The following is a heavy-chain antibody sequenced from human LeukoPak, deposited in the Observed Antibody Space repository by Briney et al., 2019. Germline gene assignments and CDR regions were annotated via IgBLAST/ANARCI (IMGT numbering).Heavy chain of an antibody. CDR3: AKNLGYNYGRYYFDY. CDR1: GFTFNTHS. D-gene: IGHD5-18*01. CDR2: ISGSGGST. J-gene: IGHJ4*02. V-gene: IGHV3-23*01. Sequence: GGSLRLSCAVSGFTFNTHSMKWVRQAPGKGLEWVSAISGSGGSTYHADSVKGRFTISRDNSKNTLYLQMNSLRAEDTAVYYCAKNLGYNYGRYYFDYWGQGTLVTVSS.